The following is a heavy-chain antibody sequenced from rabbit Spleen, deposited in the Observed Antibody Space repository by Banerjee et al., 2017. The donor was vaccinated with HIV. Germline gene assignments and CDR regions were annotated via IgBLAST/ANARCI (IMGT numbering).Heavy chain of an antibody. D-gene: IGHD6-1*01. CDR3: ARSYAADGGDAYGAYTRMDL. CDR2: INAVTGKA. J-gene: IGHJ3*01. CDR1: GFSFSSDYY. V-gene: IGHV1S40*01. Sequence: QSLEESGGDLVKPGASLTLTCTASGFSFSSDYYICWVRQAPGKGLEWIACINAVTGKAVYASWAKGRFTISKPSSATVTLQMTSLTVADTVAYFCARSYAADGGDAYGAYTRMDLWGPGTLVTVS.